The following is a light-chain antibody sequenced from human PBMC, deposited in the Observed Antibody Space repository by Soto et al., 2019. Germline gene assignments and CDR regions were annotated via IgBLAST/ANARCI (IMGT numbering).Light chain of an antibody. CDR3: EQYNNWFSIT. Sequence: EIVLTQSPATLSVSPGDRATLSCRTSQYIGSTIAWYQQRSGRAPRLLIFDASIRLPTVPARFSGSVSGTEFTLTISSLQPEDFAVYYCEQYNNWFSITFGQGTRLEIK. CDR2: DAS. J-gene: IGKJ5*01. V-gene: IGKV3-15*01. CDR1: QYIGST.